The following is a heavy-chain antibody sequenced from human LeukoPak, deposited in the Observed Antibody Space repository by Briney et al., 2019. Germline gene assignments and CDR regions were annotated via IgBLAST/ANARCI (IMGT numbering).Heavy chain of an antibody. V-gene: IGHV1-18*01. J-gene: IGHJ4*02. CDR1: SYTFTRYG. Sequence: ASLKVSCKASSYTFTRYGISWVRQAPGQGLEWMGWISGSNGNTNYAQKFLGRVTMTADTSTSTAYMELRSLTSDDTAVYYCARSGRGTYYYFDLWGQGTLVTVSS. CDR3: ARSGRGTYYYFDL. CDR2: ISGSNGNT. D-gene: IGHD5-12*01.